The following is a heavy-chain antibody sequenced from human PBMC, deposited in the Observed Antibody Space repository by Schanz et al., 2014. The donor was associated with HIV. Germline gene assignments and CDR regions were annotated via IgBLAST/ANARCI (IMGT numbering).Heavy chain of an antibody. CDR1: GFTFRNYG. J-gene: IGHJ4*02. Sequence: VQLLESGGGLVQPGRSLRLSCAASGFTFRNYGMIWVRQAPGKGLEWVAVISSDGSTKYYGDSVKGRFFVSRDNRDNMIFLQMNSLRPNDTAMYYCAKDGSSSGWVGGDYWGQGTLVTVSS. D-gene: IGHD6-19*01. CDR3: AKDGSSSGWVGGDY. V-gene: IGHV3-30*18. CDR2: ISSDGSTK.